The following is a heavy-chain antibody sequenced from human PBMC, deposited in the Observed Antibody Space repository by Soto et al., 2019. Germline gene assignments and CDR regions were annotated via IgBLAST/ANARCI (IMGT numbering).Heavy chain of an antibody. Sequence: QVQLQETGPGLVKPSQTLSLTCTVSGGSISSGGYYWSWIRQHPGKGLEWIGYIYYSGSTYYNPSLKSRVTISVDTSKNQFSLKLSSVTAADTAVYYCAREKEGLSYFDYWGQGTLVTVSS. J-gene: IGHJ4*02. CDR3: AREKEGLSYFDY. CDR1: GGSISSGGYY. CDR2: IYYSGST. V-gene: IGHV4-31*03. D-gene: IGHD2-21*02.